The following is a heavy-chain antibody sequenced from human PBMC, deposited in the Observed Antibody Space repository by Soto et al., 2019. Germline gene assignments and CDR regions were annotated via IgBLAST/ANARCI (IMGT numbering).Heavy chain of an antibody. D-gene: IGHD1-1*01. Sequence: QVQLQQWGAGLLKPSETLSLTCAVYGGFVTSGSYYWSWIRQPPGKGLEWIGEMSHSGGTHFNPSLKRRVTISLDTSKNQFTLKMSSVTASDTALYYCVRVERGTATTVVDAFDIWGPGTMVTVSS. CDR3: VRVERGTATTVVDAFDI. J-gene: IGHJ3*02. V-gene: IGHV4-34*01. CDR2: MSHSGGT. CDR1: GGFVTSGSYY.